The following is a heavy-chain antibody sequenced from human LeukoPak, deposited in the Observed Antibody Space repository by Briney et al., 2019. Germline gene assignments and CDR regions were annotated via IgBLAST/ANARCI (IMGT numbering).Heavy chain of an antibody. CDR3: ARTSQADPL. J-gene: IGHJ4*02. Sequence: PSETLSLTCTVSGGSISSYYWSWIRQPPGKGLEWIAYIHYNGNTNYNPSLKSRVTISLDTSQNRFSLTLSSVTAADTAVYYCARTSQADPLWGQGTLVTVSS. D-gene: IGHD2-2*01. CDR2: IHYNGNT. V-gene: IGHV4-59*01. CDR1: GGSISSYY.